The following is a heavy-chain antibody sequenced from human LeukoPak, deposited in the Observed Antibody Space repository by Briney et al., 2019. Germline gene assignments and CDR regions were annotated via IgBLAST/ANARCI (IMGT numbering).Heavy chain of an antibody. Sequence: SETLSLTCTVSGGSISSYYWSWIRQPPGKGLEWIGYIYYSGSTSYNPSLKSRVTISVDTSKNQFSLKVRSVTAADTAVYYCARDVLAAPGTFDYWGQGALVTVSS. CDR1: GGSISSYY. J-gene: IGHJ4*02. D-gene: IGHD6-13*01. CDR3: ARDVLAAPGTFDY. V-gene: IGHV4-59*01. CDR2: IYYSGST.